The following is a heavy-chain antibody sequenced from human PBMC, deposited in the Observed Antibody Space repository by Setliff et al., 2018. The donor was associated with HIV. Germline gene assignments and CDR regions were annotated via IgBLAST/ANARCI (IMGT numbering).Heavy chain of an antibody. CDR2: IYPVDSDT. D-gene: IGHD6-13*01. V-gene: IGHV5-51*01. CDR3: VRRRGSSAGYFDY. J-gene: IGHJ4*02. Sequence: GESLTISCKGSGFSFTNYWIGWVRQMPGRGLEWMGIIYPVDSDTRYTASFQGQVTISADRSINTAYLQWSSLKASDTAIYYCVRRRGSSAGYFDYWGQGTLVTVSS. CDR1: GFSFTNYW.